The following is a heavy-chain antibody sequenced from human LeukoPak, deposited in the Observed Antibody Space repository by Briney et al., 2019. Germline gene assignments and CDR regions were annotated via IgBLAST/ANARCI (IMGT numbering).Heavy chain of an antibody. V-gene: IGHV3-11*05. CDR3: ARDDRFDGSGHYSAFDV. CDR2: ISSSSSHT. CDR1: GFTFSSYW. J-gene: IGHJ3*01. D-gene: IGHD3-22*01. Sequence: PGGSPRLSCAASGFTFSSYWMHWIRQAPGKGLEWISFISSSSSHTNYADSVKGRFTISRDNAKNSLFLQMNSLRDEDTAVYYCARDDRFDGSGHYSAFDVWGQGTVVTVSS.